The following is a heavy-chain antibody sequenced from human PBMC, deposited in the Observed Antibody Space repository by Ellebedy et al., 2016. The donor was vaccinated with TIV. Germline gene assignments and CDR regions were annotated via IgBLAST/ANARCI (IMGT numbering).Heavy chain of an antibody. J-gene: IGHJ3*02. CDR2: ISAYNGNK. Sequence: ASVKVSCKASGYTFTNYGVSWMRQAPGQALEWMGWISAYNGNKNYAKKFQGRVTMTTDTSTGTAYMALRSLRSDDTAVYYCARPSAQGGDAFDIWGQGTMVTVSS. CDR1: GYTFTNYG. V-gene: IGHV1-18*01. CDR3: ARPSAQGGDAFDI.